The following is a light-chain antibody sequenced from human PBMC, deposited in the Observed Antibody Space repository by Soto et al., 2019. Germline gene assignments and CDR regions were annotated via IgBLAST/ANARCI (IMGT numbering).Light chain of an antibody. CDR3: AAWDDSLSGWV. J-gene: IGLJ3*02. CDR2: SNN. V-gene: IGLV1-47*02. CDR1: SSNIGSNY. Sequence: QSVLTQPPSASGTPGQRVTISCSGSSSNIGSNYVYWYQQLPGTAPKLLFYSNNQRPSGFPDRFSGSKSGTSASLAISGLRSEDEADYYCAAWDDSLSGWVFGGGTKLTVL.